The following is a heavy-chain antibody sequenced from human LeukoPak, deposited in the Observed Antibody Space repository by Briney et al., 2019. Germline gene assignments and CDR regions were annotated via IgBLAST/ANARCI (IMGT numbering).Heavy chain of an antibody. J-gene: IGHJ4*02. Sequence: PSETLPLTCTVSGGSINSSSYYWGWIRQPPGKGLEWIGSIYYSGSTYYNPSLKSRVTISVDTSKNQFSLKLSSVTAADTAVYYCARELFGITPSDYWGQGTLVTVSS. CDR3: ARELFGITPSDY. V-gene: IGHV4-39*01. CDR2: IYYSGST. D-gene: IGHD3-10*01. CDR1: GGSINSSSYY.